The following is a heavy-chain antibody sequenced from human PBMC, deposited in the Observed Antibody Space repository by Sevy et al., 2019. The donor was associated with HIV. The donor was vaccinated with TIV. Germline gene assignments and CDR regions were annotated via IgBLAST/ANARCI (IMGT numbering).Heavy chain of an antibody. CDR3: ARDPSDYNNYGYYFDY. V-gene: IGHV3-30-3*01. CDR2: ISYDGSNK. CDR1: GFIFSSYA. Sequence: GGSLRLSCAASGFIFSSYAMSWVRQSPGKGLEWVALISYDGSNKYYADSVKGRFTISRDNSKNTLYLQMNSLRAEDTALYYCARDPSDYNNYGYYFDYWGQGTQVTVSS. J-gene: IGHJ4*02. D-gene: IGHD4-4*01.